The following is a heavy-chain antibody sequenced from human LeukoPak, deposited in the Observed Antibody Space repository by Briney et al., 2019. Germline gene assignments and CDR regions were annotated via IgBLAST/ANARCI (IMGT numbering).Heavy chain of an antibody. D-gene: IGHD3-22*01. CDR1: GYSFTSYW. V-gene: IGHV5-51*01. CDR3: ARQEISGDSSGCYTPEWVF. J-gene: IGHJ4*02. CDR2: IYPGDSDT. Sequence: GESLKISCKGSGYSFTSYWIGWVRQMPGKGLEWMGIIYPGDSDTRYSPSFQGQVTISADKSISTAYLQWSSLKASDTAMYYCARQEISGDSSGCYTPEWVFWGQGTLVTVSS.